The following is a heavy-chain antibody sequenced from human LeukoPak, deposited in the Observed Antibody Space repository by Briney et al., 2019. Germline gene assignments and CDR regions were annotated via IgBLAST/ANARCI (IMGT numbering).Heavy chain of an antibody. V-gene: IGHV3-74*01. D-gene: IGHD1-26*01. Sequence: GGSLRLSCAASGFTFSSYWMHWVRQAPGKGLVWVSRINSDGSSTSYADSVKGRFTISRDNAKNTLYLQMNSLRAEDTAVYYCARGRFLGSYHFDYWGQGTLVTVSS. CDR1: GFTFSSYW. CDR3: ARGRFLGSYHFDY. J-gene: IGHJ4*02. CDR2: INSDGSST.